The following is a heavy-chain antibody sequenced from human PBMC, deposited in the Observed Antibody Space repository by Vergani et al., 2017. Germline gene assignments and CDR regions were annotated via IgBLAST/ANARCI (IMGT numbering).Heavy chain of an antibody. CDR1: GGSISSSSYY. CDR3: ARADYYYYGMDV. Sequence: QVQLQESGPGLVKPSETLSLTCTVSGGSISSSSYYWGWIRQPPGKGLEWIGSIYYSGSTYYNPSLKSRVTISVDTSKNQFSLKLSSVTAADTAVYYCARADYYYYGMDVWGQGTTVTVSS. J-gene: IGHJ6*02. V-gene: IGHV4-39*01. CDR2: IYYSGST.